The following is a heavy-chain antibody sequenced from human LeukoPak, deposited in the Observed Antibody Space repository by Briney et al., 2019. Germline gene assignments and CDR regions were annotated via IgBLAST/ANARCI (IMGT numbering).Heavy chain of an antibody. CDR3: ARLQFPYGDYEGLKAFDI. J-gene: IGHJ3*02. D-gene: IGHD4-17*01. CDR2: ISSSSSYI. V-gene: IGHV3-21*01. CDR1: GFTFSDYT. Sequence: GGSLRLSCAASGFTFSDYTMNWVRQVPGKGLEWVSSISSSSSYIYYADSVKGRFTISRDNAKNSLYLEMNNQRAEDTAVYYCARLQFPYGDYEGLKAFDIWGQGTMVTVSS.